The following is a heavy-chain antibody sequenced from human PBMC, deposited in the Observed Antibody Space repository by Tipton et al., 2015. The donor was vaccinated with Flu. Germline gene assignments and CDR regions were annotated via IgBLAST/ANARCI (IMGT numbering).Heavy chain of an antibody. J-gene: IGHJ6*02. CDR3: ARDRGISRDYYYYYGMDV. V-gene: IGHV1-18*01. CDR2: ISAYNGNT. CDR1: GYTFTSYG. Sequence: QMQLVQSGAEVKKPGASVKVSCKASGYTFTSYGISWVRQAPGQGLEWMGWISAYNGNTNYAQKLQGRVTMTTDTSTSTAYMELRSLRSDDTAVYYCARDRGISRDYYYYYGMDVWGQGTTVTVSS.